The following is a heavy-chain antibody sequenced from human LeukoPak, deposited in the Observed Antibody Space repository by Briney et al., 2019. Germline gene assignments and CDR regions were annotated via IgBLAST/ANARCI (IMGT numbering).Heavy chain of an antibody. J-gene: IGHJ6*04. V-gene: IGHV4-38-2*02. CDR3: AREIVDCSGGSCYSGTYYYYYYGMDV. CDR1: GYSISSGYY. D-gene: IGHD2-15*01. CDR2: IYHSGST. Sequence: SETLSLTCAVSGYSISSGYYWGWIRQPPGKGLEWIGSIYHSGSTYYNPSLKSRVTISVDTSKNQFSLKLSSVTAADTAVYYCAREIVDCSGGSCYSGTYYYYYYGMDVWGKGTTVTVFS.